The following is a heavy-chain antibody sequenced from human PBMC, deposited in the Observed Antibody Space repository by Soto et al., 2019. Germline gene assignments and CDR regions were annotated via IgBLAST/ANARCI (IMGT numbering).Heavy chain of an antibody. J-gene: IGHJ4*02. V-gene: IGHV4-34*01. D-gene: IGHD3-10*01. CDR2: LNHGGSA. CDR3: GRGPLERVTLGRGLLDLDD. CDR1: GGSFSGYY. Sequence: SETLSLTCAVYGGSFSGYYWSWIRQSPGKGLEWIGELNHGGSANHNPSLQSRVTISGDTSKNQFSLKLISVTAADTAVYDCGRGPLERVTLGRGLLDLDDWGQGTLVTVSS.